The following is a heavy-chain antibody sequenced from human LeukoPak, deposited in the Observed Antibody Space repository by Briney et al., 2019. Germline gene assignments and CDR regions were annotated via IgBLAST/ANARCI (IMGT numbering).Heavy chain of an antibody. D-gene: IGHD3-10*01. J-gene: IGHJ3*02. V-gene: IGHV1-69*04. CDR3: ARPSYYGSGSSDAFDI. CDR1: GGTFSSYA. Sequence: ASVKVSCKASGGTFSSYAISWVRQAPGQGLEWMGRIIPILGIANYAQKFQGRVTITADKSTSTAYMELSSLRSEDTAVYYCARPSYYGSGSSDAFDIWGQGTMVTVSS. CDR2: IIPILGIA.